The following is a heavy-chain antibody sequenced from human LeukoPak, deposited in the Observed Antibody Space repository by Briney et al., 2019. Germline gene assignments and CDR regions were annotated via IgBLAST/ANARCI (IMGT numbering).Heavy chain of an antibody. CDR1: GGSISSGSYY. D-gene: IGHD5-18*01. Sequence: SETLSLTCTVSGGSISSGSYYWSWIRQPAGKGLEWIGRIYTSGSTNYNPSLKSRVTISVDTSKNQFSLKLSSVTAADTAVYYCAISRYSQIDYWGQGTLVTVSS. J-gene: IGHJ4*02. V-gene: IGHV4-61*02. CDR2: IYTSGST. CDR3: AISRYSQIDY.